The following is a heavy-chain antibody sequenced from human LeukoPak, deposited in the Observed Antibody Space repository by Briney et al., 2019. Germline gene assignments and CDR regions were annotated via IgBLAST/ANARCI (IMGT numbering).Heavy chain of an antibody. CDR2: IYCGDSDN. D-gene: IGHD3-16*01. V-gene: IGHV5-51*01. CDR3: SRSGGYYMDV. Sequence: RQMPGKGLEWMGMIYCGDSDNRYSPSFQEQVTISVDKSTSTAYLQWSSLKASDTAMYYCSRSGGYYMDVWGKGTTVTVSS. J-gene: IGHJ6*03.